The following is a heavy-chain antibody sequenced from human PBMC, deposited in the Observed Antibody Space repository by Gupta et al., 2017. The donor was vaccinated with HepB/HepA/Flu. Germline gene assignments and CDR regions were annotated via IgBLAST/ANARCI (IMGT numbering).Heavy chain of an antibody. CDR2: ISYDGSNK. D-gene: IGHD3-10*01. J-gene: IGHJ6*02. Sequence: VSRVPFRWLEWVAVISYDGSNKYYADSVKGRFTISRDNSKNTLYLQMNSLRAEDTAVYYCAKDRSGSGSPNYYYYYGMDVWGQGTTVTVSS. V-gene: IGHV3-30*18. CDR3: AKDRSGSGSPNYYYYYGMDV.